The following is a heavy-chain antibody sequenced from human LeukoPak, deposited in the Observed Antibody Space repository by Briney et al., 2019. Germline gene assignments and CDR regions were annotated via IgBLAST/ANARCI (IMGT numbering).Heavy chain of an antibody. Sequence: PSETLSLTCTVSGGSISSSNYYWGWIRQPPGKGLEWIGSIYYSGSTYYNPSLKSRVTISVDTSKNQFSLKLSSVTAADTAVYYCARANLVAYAFDIWGQGTMVTVSS. CDR1: GGSISSSNYY. CDR2: IYYSGST. D-gene: IGHD4/OR15-4a*01. CDR3: ARANLVAYAFDI. V-gene: IGHV4-39*01. J-gene: IGHJ3*02.